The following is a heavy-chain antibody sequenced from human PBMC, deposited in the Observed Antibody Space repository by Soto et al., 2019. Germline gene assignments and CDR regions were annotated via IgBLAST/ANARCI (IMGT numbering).Heavy chain of an antibody. D-gene: IGHD1-20*01. V-gene: IGHV1-18*01. Sequence: QVQLVQSGAEVKKPGASVKVSCKASGYTFTSYGISWVRQAPGQGLEWMGWISAYNGNTKYAQKLQGSVTMTTETSTSTDYMELRSLRSDDTAVYYCARDAAIGMNDYWGQGTLVTVSS. CDR2: ISAYNGNT. J-gene: IGHJ4*02. CDR3: ARDAAIGMNDY. CDR1: GYTFTSYG.